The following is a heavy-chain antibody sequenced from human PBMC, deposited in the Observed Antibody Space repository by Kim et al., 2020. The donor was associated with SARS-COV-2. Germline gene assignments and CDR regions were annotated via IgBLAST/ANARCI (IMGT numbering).Heavy chain of an antibody. Sequence: SETLSLTCTVSGGSISSGGYYWSWIRQHPGKGLEWIGYIYYSGSTYYNPSLKSRVTISVDTSKNQFSLKLSSVTAADTAVYYCAGDSSSWYYFDYWGQGTLVTVSS. J-gene: IGHJ4*02. V-gene: IGHV4-31*03. D-gene: IGHD6-13*01. CDR1: GGSISSGGYY. CDR3: AGDSSSWYYFDY. CDR2: IYYSGST.